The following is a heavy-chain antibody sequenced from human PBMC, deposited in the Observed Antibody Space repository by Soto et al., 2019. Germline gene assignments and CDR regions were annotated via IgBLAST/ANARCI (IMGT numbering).Heavy chain of an antibody. D-gene: IGHD2-15*01. J-gene: IGHJ6*03. CDR3: ARQGYCSGGSCQSYYYYYYMDV. V-gene: IGHV1-18*01. Sequence: GASVKVSCKASGYTFTSYCISWVRHAPGQGLEWMGWISAYNGNTNYAQKLQGRVTMTTDTSTSTAYMELRSLRSDDTAVYYCARQGYCSGGSCQSYYYYYYMDVWGKGTTVT. CDR2: ISAYNGNT. CDR1: GYTFTSYC.